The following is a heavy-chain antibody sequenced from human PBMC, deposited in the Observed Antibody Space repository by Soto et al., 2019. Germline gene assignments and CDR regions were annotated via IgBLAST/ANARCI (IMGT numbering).Heavy chain of an antibody. CDR1: GFGFSSYW. Sequence: EVQLVESGGGLVQPGGSLRLSCAASGFGFSSYWMHWVRQAPGKGLVWVSRINADGGTTTYADSVKGRFTISRDNAKNTLYLQMNSLRAEDTAVYYCARSLYRQNFNYCALDVWGQGTTVTVSS. CDR3: ARSLYRQNFNYCALDV. CDR2: INADGGTT. J-gene: IGHJ6*02. V-gene: IGHV3-74*03.